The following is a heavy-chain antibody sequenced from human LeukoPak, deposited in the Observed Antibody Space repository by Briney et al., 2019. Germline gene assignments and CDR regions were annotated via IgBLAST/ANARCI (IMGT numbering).Heavy chain of an antibody. CDR3: ARVVGWHIEVLPEYYFDY. V-gene: IGHV4-61*08. D-gene: IGHD2-21*02. CDR1: GVSVSSGGYF. CDR2: IYYSGST. J-gene: IGHJ4*02. Sequence: SETLSLTCTVSGVSVSSGGYFWSWIRQPPGKGLEWIAYIYYSGSTNYNPSLKSRVTISVDTSKNQFSLRLSSVTAAGTAVYYCARVVGWHIEVLPEYYFDYWGQGTLVTVSS.